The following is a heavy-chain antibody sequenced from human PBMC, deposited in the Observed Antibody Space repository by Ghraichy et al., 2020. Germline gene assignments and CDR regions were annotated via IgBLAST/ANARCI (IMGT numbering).Heavy chain of an antibody. CDR3: ARTGGRVSSGWYTLDY. CDR2: INHSGST. D-gene: IGHD6-19*01. CDR1: GGSFSGYY. Sequence: SETLSLTCAVYGGSFSGYYWSWIRQPPGKGLEWIGEINHSGSTNYNPSLKSRVTISVDTSKNQFSLKLSSVTAADTAVYYCARTGGRVSSGWYTLDYWGQGTLVTVSS. J-gene: IGHJ4*02. V-gene: IGHV4-34*01.